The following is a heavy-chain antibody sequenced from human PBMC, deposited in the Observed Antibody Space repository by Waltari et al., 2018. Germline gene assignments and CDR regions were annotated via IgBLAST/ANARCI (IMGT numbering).Heavy chain of an antibody. CDR2: IYYSGRT. J-gene: IGHJ4*02. Sequence: QLQLQESGPGLVKPSETLSLTCTVSGGSISSSSYYWGWIRQPPGKGLEWIGSIYYSGRTCYNPSLKRRVTISVDTSKNQFSLKLSSLTAAYTAVYYCASSPHSSGWYERGYYFDYWGQGTLVTVSS. CDR3: ASSPHSSGWYERGYYFDY. D-gene: IGHD6-19*01. CDR1: GGSISSSSYY. V-gene: IGHV4-39*01.